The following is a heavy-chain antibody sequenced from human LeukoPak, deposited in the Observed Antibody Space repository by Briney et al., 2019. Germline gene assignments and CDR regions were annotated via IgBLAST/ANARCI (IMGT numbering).Heavy chain of an antibody. Sequence: PGGSLRLSCAASGFTFSNAWMNWVRQAPGKGLEWVGRIKSKTDGGTTDYAAPVKGRFTISRDDSKNTLYLQMNSLKTEDTAVYYCTTAGYYYDSSGYQGYFDYWGQGTLVTVSS. J-gene: IGHJ4*02. V-gene: IGHV3-15*07. CDR1: GFTFSNAW. CDR3: TTAGYYYDSSGYQGYFDY. D-gene: IGHD3-22*01. CDR2: IKSKTDGGTT.